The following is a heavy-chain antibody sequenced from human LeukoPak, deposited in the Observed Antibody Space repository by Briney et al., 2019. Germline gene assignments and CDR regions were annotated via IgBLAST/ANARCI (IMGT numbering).Heavy chain of an antibody. D-gene: IGHD1-26*01. J-gene: IGHJ1*01. CDR2: IYSDGNT. Sequence: GGSLRLSCAASGFTVSSKYMSWVRQAPGMGLEWVSTIYSDGNTYYPDSVKGRFTISRDGSKNTLYLQLNSLRTEDTAIYYCVREREGSNSEHWGQGTLVTVSS. CDR3: VREREGSNSEH. V-gene: IGHV3-53*01. CDR1: GFTVSSKY.